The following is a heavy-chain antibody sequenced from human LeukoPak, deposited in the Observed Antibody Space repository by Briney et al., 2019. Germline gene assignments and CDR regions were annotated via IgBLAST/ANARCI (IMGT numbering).Heavy chain of an antibody. Sequence: SETLSLTCAVYGGSFSGYYWSWIRQPPGKGLEWIGEINHSGSTNYNPSLKSRVTMSADTSKNQFSLKLSSVTAADAAVYYCAKEGAAPGPDFDYWGQGTLVIVSS. V-gene: IGHV4-34*01. CDR1: GGSFSGYY. D-gene: IGHD6-13*01. J-gene: IGHJ4*02. CDR2: INHSGST. CDR3: AKEGAAPGPDFDY.